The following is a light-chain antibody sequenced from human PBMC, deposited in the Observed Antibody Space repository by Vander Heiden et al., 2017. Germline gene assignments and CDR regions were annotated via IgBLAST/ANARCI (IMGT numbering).Light chain of an antibody. CDR2: GTS. J-gene: IGKJ2*01. CDR1: QSISSSY. Sequence: EIVLRQSPGTPSLSPGERATLSCRASQSISSSYLAWYQQKPGQAPRLLIHGTSSRATGIPDRFSGSGSGTDFTLTITRLEPEDFAVYYCQQYSSSPLTFGQGTKLEIK. CDR3: QQYSSSPLT. V-gene: IGKV3-20*01.